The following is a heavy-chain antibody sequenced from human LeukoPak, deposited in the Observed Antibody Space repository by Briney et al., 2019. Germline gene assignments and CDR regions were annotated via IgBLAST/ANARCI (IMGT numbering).Heavy chain of an antibody. J-gene: IGHJ4*02. Sequence: PGGSLRLSCAASGFTFSSYWMSWVRQAPGKGPEWVANIKQEGGEKYYVDSVKGRFTISRDNAQNSLYPHMNSLRAEDTAVYYCVRDKIAGATKNDFWGQGILVTVSS. V-gene: IGHV3-7*03. CDR3: VRDKIAGATKNDF. D-gene: IGHD1-26*01. CDR2: IKQEGGEK. CDR1: GFTFSSYW.